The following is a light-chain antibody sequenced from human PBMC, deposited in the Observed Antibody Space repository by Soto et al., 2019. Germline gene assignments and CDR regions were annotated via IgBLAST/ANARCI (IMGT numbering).Light chain of an antibody. CDR1: SSNIGAGYD. J-gene: IGLJ1*01. Sequence: QAVVTRAPSVSGAPVQRVTISCTGSSSNIGAGYDVHWYQQLPGTAPKLLIYGNSNRPSGVPDRFSGSKSGTSASLAITGLQAEDEADYYCQSYDSSLSNVFGTGTKVTVL. CDR2: GNS. V-gene: IGLV1-40*01. CDR3: QSYDSSLSNV.